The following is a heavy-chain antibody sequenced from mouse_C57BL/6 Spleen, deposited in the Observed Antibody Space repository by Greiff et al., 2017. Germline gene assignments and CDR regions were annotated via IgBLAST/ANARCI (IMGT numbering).Heavy chain of an antibody. CDR1: GFTFSDYG. D-gene: IGHD4-1*02. J-gene: IGHJ3*01. CDR3: ARGQLVPSWFAY. Sequence: EVKLVESGGGLVKPGGSLKLSCAASGFTFSDYGMHWVRQAPEKGLEWVAYISSGSSTIYYADTVKGRFTISRDNATNTLFLQMTSLRSEDTAMYYCARGQLVPSWFAYWGQGTLVTVSA. V-gene: IGHV5-17*01. CDR2: ISSGSSTI.